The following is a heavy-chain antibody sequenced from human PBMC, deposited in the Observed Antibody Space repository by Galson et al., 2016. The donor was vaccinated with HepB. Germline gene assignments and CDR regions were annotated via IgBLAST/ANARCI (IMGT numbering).Heavy chain of an antibody. CDR1: GYTFTNCA. D-gene: IGHD1-26*01. CDR3: ARVTVYSGSYYYAFEI. Sequence: SVKVSCKASGYTFTNCAIHWVRQAPGQRLEWMGWINAGNGNTKYSQRFQGRVTITRDTSAGTAYMELNSLRSEDTAVYYCARVTVYSGSYYYAFEIWGQGTMVTVSS. V-gene: IGHV1-3*01. J-gene: IGHJ3*02. CDR2: INAGNGNT.